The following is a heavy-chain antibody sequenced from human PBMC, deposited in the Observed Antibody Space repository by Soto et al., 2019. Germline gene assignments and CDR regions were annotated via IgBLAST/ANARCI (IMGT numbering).Heavy chain of an antibody. Sequence: QVQLVQSGAEVKKPGSSVKVSCKASGGTFSSYTISWVRQAPGQGLEWMGRIIPILGIANYAQKFQGRVTITAXISXSXGYMELSSLRSEDTAVYYCARDRLGKAAAAGTGQDYWGQGTLVTVSS. J-gene: IGHJ4*02. D-gene: IGHD6-13*01. CDR1: GGTFSSYT. CDR2: IIPILGIA. V-gene: IGHV1-69*08. CDR3: ARDRLGKAAAAGTGQDY.